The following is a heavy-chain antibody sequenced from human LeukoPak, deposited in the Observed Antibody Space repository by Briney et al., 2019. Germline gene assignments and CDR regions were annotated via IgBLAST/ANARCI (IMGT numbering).Heavy chain of an antibody. CDR2: FYITRGT. D-gene: IGHD2-15*01. J-gene: IGHJ6*02. V-gene: IGHV4-4*07. CDR3: ARESRILIGDGFFMDV. Sequence: SETLSLTCTVSGGSITNYYWNWIRQSADRGLEWIGRFYITRGTDYNPSLKSRITMSVDTSKNQFSLRLSSLTAADTAVYYCARESRILIGDGFFMDVWSQGTTVTVSS. CDR1: GGSITNYY.